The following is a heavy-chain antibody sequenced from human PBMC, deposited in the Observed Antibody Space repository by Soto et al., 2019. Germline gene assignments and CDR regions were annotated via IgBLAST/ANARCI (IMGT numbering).Heavy chain of an antibody. CDR1: GRPITGDY. CDR2: IYYTGST. J-gene: IGHJ5*02. V-gene: IGHV4-59*01. CDR3: ARGRHCTSTSCFGFPSIWFDP. Sequence: SETLSLTXTVSGRPITGDYWGWIRQPPGKVLEYIGHIYYTGSTRYNPSLTSRVTISLDTSREQFSLKLTSVTAADTAVYYCARGRHCTSTSCFGFPSIWFDPWGQRTLVTVSS. D-gene: IGHD2-2*01.